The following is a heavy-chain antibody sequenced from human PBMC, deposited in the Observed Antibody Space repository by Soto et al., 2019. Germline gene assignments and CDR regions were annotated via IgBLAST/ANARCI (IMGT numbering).Heavy chain of an antibody. D-gene: IGHD3-3*01. CDR1: GFTVRSNY. V-gene: IGHV3-66*01. CDR3: ARDSSATIFGMDV. CDR2: IYSGGST. J-gene: IGHJ6*04. Sequence: GGSLRLSCAASGFTVRSNYMSWVRQAPGKGLEWVSVIYSGGSTYYADSVKGRFTISRDNSKNTLYLQMNSLRAEDTAVYYCARDSSATIFGMDVWGKGTTVTVSS.